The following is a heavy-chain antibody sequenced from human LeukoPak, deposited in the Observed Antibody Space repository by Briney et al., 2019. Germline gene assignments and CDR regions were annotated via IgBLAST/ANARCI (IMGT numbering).Heavy chain of an antibody. CDR1: GGSISSSSYY. J-gene: IGHJ5*02. CDR2: IYYSGST. D-gene: IGHD2-15*01. CDR3: ASGGYCSGGSCYGLYNWFDP. V-gene: IGHV4-39*01. Sequence: SETLSLTCTVSGGSISSSSYYWGWIRQPPGKGLEWIGSIYYSGSTYYNPSLKSRVTISVDTSKNQFSLKLSSVTAADTAVYYCASGGYCSGGSCYGLYNWFDPWGQGTLVTVSS.